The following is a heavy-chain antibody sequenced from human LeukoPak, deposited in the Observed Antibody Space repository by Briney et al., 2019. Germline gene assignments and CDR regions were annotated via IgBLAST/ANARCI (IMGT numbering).Heavy chain of an antibody. V-gene: IGHV1-2*02. Sequence: ASVKVSCKASGYTFTGYYMHWVRQAPGQGLEWMGWINPNSGGTNYAQKFQGRVTMTRDTSISTAYMELSRLRSDDTAVYYCARDLMAGLSPNRWFDPWGQGTLVTVSS. D-gene: IGHD6-19*01. CDR3: ARDLMAGLSPNRWFDP. J-gene: IGHJ5*02. CDR2: INPNSGGT. CDR1: GYTFTGYY.